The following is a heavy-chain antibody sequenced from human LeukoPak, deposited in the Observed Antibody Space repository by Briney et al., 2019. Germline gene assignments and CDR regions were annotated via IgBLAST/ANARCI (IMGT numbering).Heavy chain of an antibody. J-gene: IGHJ4*02. D-gene: IGHD5-24*01. CDR1: GVSISSGNFY. CDR2: INHSGST. V-gene: IGHV4-39*07. CDR3: ARGRRWLQN. Sequence: PSQTLSLTCTVSGVSISSGNFYWAWIRQPPGKGLEWIGEINHSGSTNYNPSLKSRVTISVDTSKSQFSLKLSSVTAADTAVYYCARGRRWLQNWGQGTLVTVSS.